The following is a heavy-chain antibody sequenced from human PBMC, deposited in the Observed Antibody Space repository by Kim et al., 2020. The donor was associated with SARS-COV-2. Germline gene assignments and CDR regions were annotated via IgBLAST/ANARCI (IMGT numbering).Heavy chain of an antibody. V-gene: IGHV1-3*01. CDR2: INAGNGNT. Sequence: ASVKVSCKASGYTFTSYAMHWVRQAPGQRLEWMGWINAGNGNTKYSQKFQGRVTITRDTSASTAYMELSSLRSEDTAVYYCARPRGGYDYFDYWGQGTLVTVSS. J-gene: IGHJ4*02. CDR1: GYTFTSYA. CDR3: ARPRGGYDYFDY. D-gene: IGHD5-12*01.